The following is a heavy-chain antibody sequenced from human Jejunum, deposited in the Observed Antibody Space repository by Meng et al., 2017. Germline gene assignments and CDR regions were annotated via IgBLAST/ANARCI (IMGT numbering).Heavy chain of an antibody. D-gene: IGHD2-15*01. CDR1: GFSFSSYS. J-gene: IGHJ4*02. V-gene: IGHV3-21*01. Sequence: DVQLVEPAGGPVKPGGSPRLSCAGSGFSFSSYSMHWVRQAPGKGLEWVSSISSTSSYADSVKGRFTISRDNAENSLYLQMNSLRAEDTAVYYCARGRVVVVGTPSDYWGQGTLVTVSS. CDR3: ARGRVVVVGTPSDY. CDR2: ISSTSS.